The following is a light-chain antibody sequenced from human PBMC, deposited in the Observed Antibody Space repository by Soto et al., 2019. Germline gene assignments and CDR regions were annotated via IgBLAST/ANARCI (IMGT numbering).Light chain of an antibody. CDR1: QSVSTY. Sequence: EIVLTQSPATLSLSPGERATLSCRASQSVSTYLAWYQQKPGQAPRLLIFDASNRATGIPVRFSGSVSGTVFTLTLSSLEPEDFPVYYCQQRGKWPPALPFGGGNKVEIK. CDR2: DAS. V-gene: IGKV3-11*01. CDR3: QQRGKWPPALP. J-gene: IGKJ4*01.